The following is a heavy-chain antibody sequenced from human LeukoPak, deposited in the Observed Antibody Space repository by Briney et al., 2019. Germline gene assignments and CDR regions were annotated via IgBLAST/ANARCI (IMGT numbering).Heavy chain of an antibody. D-gene: IGHD4-11*01. V-gene: IGHV3-21*01. CDR1: GFTFSGYT. CDR3: ARVLEDYNNYGEMAI. Sequence: PGGSLRLSCAVSGFTFSGYTMHWVRQAPMKGLEWVSSISTSATYTYYADSVKGRFSVSRDNAKNSLYLQMNSLRAEDTAVYFCARVLEDYNNYGEMAIWGQGTLVTVSS. CDR2: ISTSATYT. J-gene: IGHJ4*02.